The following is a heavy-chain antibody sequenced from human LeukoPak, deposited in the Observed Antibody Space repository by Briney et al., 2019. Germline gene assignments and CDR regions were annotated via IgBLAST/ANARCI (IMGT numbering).Heavy chain of an antibody. CDR1: GGSISSGDYY. CDR3: ARYDYGDCWFDP. CDR2: IYYSGST. Sequence: PSQTLSLTCTVSGGSISSGDYYWSWIRQPPGKGLEWIGYIYYSGSTYYNPSLKSRVTISVDTSKNQFSLKLSSVTAADTAVYYCARYDYGDCWFDPWGQGTLVTVSS. D-gene: IGHD4-17*01. V-gene: IGHV4-30-4*01. J-gene: IGHJ5*02.